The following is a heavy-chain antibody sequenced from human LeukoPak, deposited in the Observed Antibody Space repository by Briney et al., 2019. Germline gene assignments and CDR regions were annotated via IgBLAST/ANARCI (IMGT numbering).Heavy chain of an antibody. V-gene: IGHV3-48*03. CDR3: ARAPTQQLVYFDY. CDR2: ISSSGSTI. CDR1: GFTFSSYE. Sequence: GGSLRLSCAASGFTFSSYEMNWVRQAPGKGLEWVSYISSSGSTIYYADSVKGRFTISRDNAKNSLYLQMNSLRAEDTAVYYCARAPTQQLVYFDYWGQGTLVTVSS. J-gene: IGHJ4*02. D-gene: IGHD6-13*01.